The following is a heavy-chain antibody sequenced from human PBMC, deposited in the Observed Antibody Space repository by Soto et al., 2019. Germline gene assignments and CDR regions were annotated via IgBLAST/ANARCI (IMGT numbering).Heavy chain of an antibody. V-gene: IGHV1-18*01. Sequence: ASVKVSCKTSGYTFTSYGINWVRQAPGQGLEWMGWISAFNDNTKYAQKFQGRVTMTTDTSTNTAYLDLWTLISDDTAVYYCARSWVTGKGGIDVWGQGTTVTVSS. CDR2: ISAFNDNT. CDR1: GYTFTSYG. J-gene: IGHJ6*02. D-gene: IGHD3-16*01. CDR3: ARSWVTGKGGIDV.